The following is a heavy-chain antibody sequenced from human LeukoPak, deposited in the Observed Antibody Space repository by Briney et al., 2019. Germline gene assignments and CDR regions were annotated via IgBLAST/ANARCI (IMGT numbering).Heavy chain of an antibody. D-gene: IGHD3-10*01. CDR3: ARHRFGGFYYFDY. J-gene: IGHJ4*02. V-gene: IGHV4-39*01. CDR1: GGSISSSSYF. Sequence: SETLSLTCTVSGGSISSSSYFWGWIRQPPGKGLEWIGSIYYSGSTYYNPSLKSRVTISVDTSKNQFSLKLTSVTASDTAVYYCARHRFGGFYYFDYWGQGTLVTVSS. CDR2: IYYSGST.